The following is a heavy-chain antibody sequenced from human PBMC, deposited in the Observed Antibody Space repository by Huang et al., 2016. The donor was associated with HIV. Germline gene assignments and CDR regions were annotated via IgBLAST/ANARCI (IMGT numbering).Heavy chain of an antibody. CDR3: ARTGSYYYGSGIYHFGDY. D-gene: IGHD3-10*01. J-gene: IGHJ4*02. V-gene: IGHV3-30*01. CDR2: ISTDGTIK. Sequence: QVQLVESGGGVVQPGRSLRLSCAASGFAFSSFAMHWIRQAQGKGLQWRAVISTDGTIKNYADSVRGRLTISRDNSKGTVYLQMNSLRPEDTAVYSCARTGSYYYGSGIYHFGDYWGQGTLVTVSS. CDR1: GFAFSSFA.